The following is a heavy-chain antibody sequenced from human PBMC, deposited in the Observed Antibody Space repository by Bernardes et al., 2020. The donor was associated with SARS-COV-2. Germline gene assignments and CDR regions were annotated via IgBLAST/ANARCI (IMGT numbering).Heavy chain of an antibody. Sequence: GGSLRLSCAASGFTFSSYCMHWVRQAPGKGLVWVSRINSDGSSTSYADSVKGRFTISRDNSKNTLYLQMNSLRAEDTAVYYCARDIFDGYSGYVKTYYDGMDVWGQGTTVTVSS. V-gene: IGHV3-74*01. CDR2: INSDGSST. J-gene: IGHJ6*02. CDR3: ARDIFDGYSGYVKTYYDGMDV. D-gene: IGHD5-12*01. CDR1: GFTFSSYC.